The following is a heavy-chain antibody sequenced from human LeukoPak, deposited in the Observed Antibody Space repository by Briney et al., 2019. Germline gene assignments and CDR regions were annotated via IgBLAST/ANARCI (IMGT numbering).Heavy chain of an antibody. Sequence: GGSLRLSCAASGFTFSSYGMHWVRQAPGKGLEWVAVIWYDGSNKYYADSVKGRFTISRDNSKNTLCLQMNSLRAEDTAVYYCASQRGPDAFDIWGQGTMVTVSS. V-gene: IGHV3-33*01. D-gene: IGHD3/OR15-3a*01. CDR3: ASQRGPDAFDI. CDR1: GFTFSSYG. J-gene: IGHJ3*02. CDR2: IWYDGSNK.